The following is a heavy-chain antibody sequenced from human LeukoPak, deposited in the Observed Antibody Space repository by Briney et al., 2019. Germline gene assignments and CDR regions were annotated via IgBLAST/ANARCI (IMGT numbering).Heavy chain of an antibody. CDR2: ISTDGSQT. Sequence: GGSLRLSCEASGFTFSNYWMHWVRQAPGKGLMWVSQISTDGSQTFYADSVKGRFTISRDNAKNSLYLQMSSLRDEDTAVYYCARDQSADMNYWGQGTLVTVSS. V-gene: IGHV3-74*01. D-gene: IGHD3-9*01. CDR1: GFTFSNYW. J-gene: IGHJ4*02. CDR3: ARDQSADMNY.